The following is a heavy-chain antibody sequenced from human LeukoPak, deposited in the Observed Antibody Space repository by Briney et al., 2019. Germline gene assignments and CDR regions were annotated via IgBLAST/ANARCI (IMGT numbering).Heavy chain of an antibody. CDR3: AKDITWIQLRSHF. CDR1: GFTFSTYA. Sequence: GGSLRLSCAASGFTFSTYAISWVRQAPGKGLEWVSAISGSGGSTYYADSVKGRFTISRDNSKNTMYLEMNSLRAEDTAVYYCAKDITWIQLRSHFWGQGTLVTVSS. CDR2: ISGSGGST. V-gene: IGHV3-23*01. D-gene: IGHD5-18*01. J-gene: IGHJ4*02.